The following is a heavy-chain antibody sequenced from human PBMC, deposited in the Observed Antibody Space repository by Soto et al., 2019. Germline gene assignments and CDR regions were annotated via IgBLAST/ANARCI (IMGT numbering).Heavy chain of an antibody. CDR2: ISYDGSNK. J-gene: IGHJ4*02. Sequence: QVQLVESGGGVVQPGRSLRLSCAASGFTFSSYGMHWVRQAPGKGLEWVAVISYDGSNKYYADSVKGRFTISRDNSKNPLYQKMNSLGAENTAVYYWAKDPAAYCGGDCYHPYWGQGTLVTVP. V-gene: IGHV3-30*18. CDR3: AKDPAAYCGGDCYHPY. D-gene: IGHD2-21*02. CDR1: GFTFSSYG.